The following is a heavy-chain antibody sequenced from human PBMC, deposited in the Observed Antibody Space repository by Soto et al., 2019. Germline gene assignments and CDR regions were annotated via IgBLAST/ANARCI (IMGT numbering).Heavy chain of an antibody. CDR3: ARVSTDYYRSGSLYYFDN. D-gene: IGHD3-10*01. CDR2: IYNSGST. Sequence: SETLSLTFIVSGGSITSGGYYWSWIRQHPGKGLEWSGYIYNSGSTYYNPSLKSRIDISIDTSKNQFSLKLSSVTAADTAVYSCARVSTDYYRSGSLYYFDNWGPGTLVPVSS. CDR1: GGSITSGGYY. J-gene: IGHJ4*02. V-gene: IGHV4-31*03.